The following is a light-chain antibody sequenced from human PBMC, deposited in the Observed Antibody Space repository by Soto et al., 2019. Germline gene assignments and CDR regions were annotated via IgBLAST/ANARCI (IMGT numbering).Light chain of an antibody. V-gene: IGKV3-15*01. CDR2: DAS. J-gene: IGKJ1*01. CDR1: QSVSSY. CDR3: HQHNNWWT. Sequence: EIVMTQSPATLSVSPGERATLSCRASQSVSSYLAWYQQKPGQAPRLLIYDASNRATGIPARFSGSGSGTEFTLTITSLQSEDFGVYYCHQHNNWWTFGQGTKVDI.